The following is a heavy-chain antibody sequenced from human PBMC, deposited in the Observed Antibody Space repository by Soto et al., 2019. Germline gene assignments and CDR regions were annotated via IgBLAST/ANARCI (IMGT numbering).Heavy chain of an antibody. Sequence: EVQLLESGGGLVQPGGSLRLSCEASGFTFSSYAMSWVRQAPGKGLEWVSGISGSGGSTYYADSVTGRFTISRDNSKNTLYRQMNTLRAEDTPLYCCPTLVVVVTLFSRRCNGVHYWGQGTLVPVSS. CDR2: ISGSGGST. J-gene: IGHJ4*02. CDR1: GFTFSSYA. V-gene: IGHV3-23*01. CDR3: PTLVVVVTLFSRRCNGVHY. D-gene: IGHD2-15*01.